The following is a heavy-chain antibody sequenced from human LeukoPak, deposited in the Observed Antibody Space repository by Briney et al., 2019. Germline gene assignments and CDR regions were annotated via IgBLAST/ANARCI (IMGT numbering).Heavy chain of an antibody. CDR2: INPNSGGT. CDR3: ARAISGWYRFDY. D-gene: IGHD6-19*01. V-gene: IGHV1-2*02. J-gene: IGHJ4*02. Sequence: ASVKVSCKASGYTFTGYYMHWVRQAPGQGLEWMGWINPNSGGTNYAQKFQGRVTMTRDTSISTAYMELSRLRSDDTAVYYCARAISGWYRFDYWGQGTLVTVSS. CDR1: GYTFTGYY.